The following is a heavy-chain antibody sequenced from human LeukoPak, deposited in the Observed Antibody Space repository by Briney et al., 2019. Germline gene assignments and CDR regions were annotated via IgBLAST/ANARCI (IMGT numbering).Heavy chain of an antibody. CDR3: AKVGYTYGYRTPPEYFQH. D-gene: IGHD5-18*01. Sequence: TGRSLRLSCAASGFTFSSYAMHWVRQAPGKGLEWVAVISYNGSNKYYADSVKGRFTISRDNSKNTLYLQMNSLRAEDTAVYYCAKVGYTYGYRTPPEYFQHWGQGTLVTVSS. CDR1: GFTFSSYA. V-gene: IGHV3-30*04. J-gene: IGHJ1*01. CDR2: ISYNGSNK.